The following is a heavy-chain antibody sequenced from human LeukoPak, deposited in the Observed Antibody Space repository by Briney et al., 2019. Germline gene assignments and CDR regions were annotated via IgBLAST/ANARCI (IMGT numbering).Heavy chain of an antibody. J-gene: IGHJ6*02. CDR3: AREEIQLSKFSPVYYYYGMDV. D-gene: IGHD5-18*01. Sequence: GASVKVSCKASGGTFSSYAISWVRQAPGQGLEWMGRIIPILGIANYAQKFQGRVTITADKSTSTAYMELSSLRSEDTAIYYCAREEIQLSKFSPVYYYYGMDVWGQGTTVTVSS. CDR1: GGTFSSYA. CDR2: IIPILGIA. V-gene: IGHV1-69*04.